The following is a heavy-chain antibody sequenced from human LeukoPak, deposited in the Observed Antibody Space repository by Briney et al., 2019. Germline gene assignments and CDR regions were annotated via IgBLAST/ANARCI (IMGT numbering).Heavy chain of an antibody. V-gene: IGHV3-23*01. CDR2: ISGSGGST. D-gene: IGHD3-3*01. CDR1: GFTFSSYA. J-gene: IGHJ6*02. Sequence: GGSLRLSCAPSGFTFSSYAMSWVRQAPGKGLEWVSAISGSGGSTYYADSVKGRFTISRDNSKNTLYLQMNSLRAEDTAVYYCAKRRGFFGRGMDVWGQGTTVTVSS. CDR3: AKRRGFFGRGMDV.